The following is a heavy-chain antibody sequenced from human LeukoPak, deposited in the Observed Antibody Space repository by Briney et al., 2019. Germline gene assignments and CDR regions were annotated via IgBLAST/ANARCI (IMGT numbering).Heavy chain of an antibody. Sequence: GGSLRLSCAASGFTFDGYTMHWVRQAPGKGLEWVSLISWDGGSTYYADSVKGRFTISRDNSKNSLYLQMNSLRTEDTALYYCAKGGYGDYFDYWGQGTLVTVSS. V-gene: IGHV3-43*01. D-gene: IGHD4-17*01. CDR1: GFTFDGYT. J-gene: IGHJ4*02. CDR2: ISWDGGST. CDR3: AKGGYGDYFDY.